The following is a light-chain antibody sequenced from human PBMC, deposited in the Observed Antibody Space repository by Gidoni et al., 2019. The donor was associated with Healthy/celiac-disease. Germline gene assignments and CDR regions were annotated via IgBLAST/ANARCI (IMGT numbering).Light chain of an antibody. CDR2: WAS. V-gene: IGKV4-1*01. CDR3: QQYYSNPRT. Sequence: DIVMTQPPDSLAVSLGERATIHCKASQSVLYSSNNNNYLAWYQQKPGHPPKLLIYWASTRESGVPDRFSGSGSGTDFTLTISSLQAEDVAVYYCQQYYSNPRTFGQGTKVEIK. J-gene: IGKJ1*01. CDR1: QSVLYSSNNNNY.